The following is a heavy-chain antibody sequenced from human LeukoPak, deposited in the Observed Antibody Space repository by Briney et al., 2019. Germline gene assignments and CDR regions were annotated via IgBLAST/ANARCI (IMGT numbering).Heavy chain of an antibody. CDR3: ARSGYPLYDAFDI. D-gene: IGHD3-3*01. CDR1: GFTFSSYA. J-gene: IGHJ3*02. V-gene: IGHV3-30-3*01. Sequence: PEGSLRLSCAASGFTFSSYATHWVRQAPGKGLEWVAVISYDGSNKYYADSVKGRFTISRDNSKNTLYLQMNSLRAEDTAVYYCARSGYPLYDAFDIWGQGTMATVSS. CDR2: ISYDGSNK.